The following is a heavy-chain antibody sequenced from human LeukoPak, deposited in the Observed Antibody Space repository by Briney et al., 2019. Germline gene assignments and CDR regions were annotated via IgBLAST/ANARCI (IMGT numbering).Heavy chain of an antibody. Sequence: PGGSLRLSCAASGFSVSNSYMSWVRQAPGKGLEWVSVIYSGGSSYYADSVRGRFTLSRDTSKNTLFLQLNSLTAEDTAIYYCAREGTGRDGFNYFVSWGQGTLVTVSS. J-gene: IGHJ4*02. CDR1: GFSVSNSY. CDR2: IYSGGSS. CDR3: AREGTGRDGFNYFVS. V-gene: IGHV3-53*05. D-gene: IGHD5-24*01.